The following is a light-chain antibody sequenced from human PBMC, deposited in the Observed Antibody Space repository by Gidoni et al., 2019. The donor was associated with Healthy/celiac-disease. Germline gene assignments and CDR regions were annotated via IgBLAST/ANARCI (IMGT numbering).Light chain of an antibody. CDR3: QQYGSSPRGT. Sequence: ELVLTQSPGTLSLSPGERATLSCRASQSVRSSYLAWYQQKPGQAPRLLIYGASSRATGIPDRFSGSGSGTDFTLTISRLEPEDFAVYYCQQYGSSPRGTFGGGTKVEIK. V-gene: IGKV3-20*01. CDR1: QSVRSSY. J-gene: IGKJ4*01. CDR2: GAS.